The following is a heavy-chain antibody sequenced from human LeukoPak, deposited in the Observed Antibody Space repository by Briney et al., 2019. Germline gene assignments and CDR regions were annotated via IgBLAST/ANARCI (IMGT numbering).Heavy chain of an antibody. V-gene: IGHV3-23*01. D-gene: IGHD3-22*01. CDR1: EFSFSIYP. Sequence: GGSLRLSCAASEFSFSIYPMSWVRQAPGKGLEGVSSITRSGESTYYAGPLQGRFSISRDNPKNTVYLQMNSLRAEDTAVYYCARDRPNYYGSNGHYYQRNGDHLGQGTLVTVPS. CDR3: ARDRPNYYGSNGHYYQRNGDH. J-gene: IGHJ5*02. CDR2: ITRSGEST.